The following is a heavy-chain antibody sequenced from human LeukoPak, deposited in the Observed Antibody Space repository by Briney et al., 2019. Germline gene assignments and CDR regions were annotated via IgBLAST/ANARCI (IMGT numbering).Heavy chain of an antibody. CDR1: GFIFSDYY. CDR2: IGSSVGSK. Sequence: GGSLRLSCTASGFIFSDYYTSWIRQAPGKGLEWVSNIGSSVGSKYYADSVKGRFTISRDNAKRSLYLQMNSLRAEDTAVYYCARAAGWLDPWGQGTLVTVSS. J-gene: IGHJ5*02. CDR3: ARAAGWLDP. D-gene: IGHD6-13*01. V-gene: IGHV3-11*01.